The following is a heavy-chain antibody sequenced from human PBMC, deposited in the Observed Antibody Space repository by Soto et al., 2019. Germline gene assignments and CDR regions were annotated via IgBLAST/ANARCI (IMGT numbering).Heavy chain of an antibody. D-gene: IGHD6-6*01. V-gene: IGHV3-23*01. J-gene: IGHJ4*02. CDR3: AKVPYSSSPSLFDY. CDR2: ISGSGGST. CDR1: GFTFSSYA. Sequence: HPGGSLRLSCAASGFTFSSYAMSWVRQAQGKGLEWVSAISGSGGSTYYADSVKGRFTISRNNSKNTRYLQMNSLRAEDTAVYYCAKVPYSSSPSLFDYWGQGTLVTVSS.